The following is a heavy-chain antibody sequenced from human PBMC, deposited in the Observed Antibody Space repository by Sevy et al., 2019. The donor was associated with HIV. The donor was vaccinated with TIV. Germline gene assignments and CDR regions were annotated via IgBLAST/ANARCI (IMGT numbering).Heavy chain of an antibody. J-gene: IGHJ4*02. CDR3: ARDLEFYDYGDYGPAFMPDY. D-gene: IGHD4-17*01. Sequence: GGSLRLSCAASAFTFSRYDMHWVRQAPGKGLEWVALIWFDGSNTYYADSVKGRFTISRDIAKNTLHLQMNSLRAEDTAVYYCARDLEFYDYGDYGPAFMPDYWGQGTLVTVSS. V-gene: IGHV3-33*01. CDR1: AFTFSRYD. CDR2: IWFDGSNT.